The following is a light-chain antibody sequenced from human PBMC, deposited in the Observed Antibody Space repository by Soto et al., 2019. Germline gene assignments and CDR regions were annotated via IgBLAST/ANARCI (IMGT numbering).Light chain of an antibody. J-gene: IGKJ2*01. CDR3: QQYNSYSVNA. CDR1: QSISGW. V-gene: IGKV1-5*02. CDR2: DAS. Sequence: DIQMTQSPYTLSASVGDRVTIICRASQSISGWLAWYQQKPGKAPKLLIYDASSLESGVPSRFSGSGSGTEFTLTISRLQPDDFATYYCQQYNSYSVNAFGQGTKLEIK.